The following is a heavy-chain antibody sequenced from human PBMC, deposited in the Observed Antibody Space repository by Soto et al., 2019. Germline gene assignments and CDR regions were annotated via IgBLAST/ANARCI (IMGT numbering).Heavy chain of an antibody. J-gene: IGHJ4*02. D-gene: IGHD6-13*01. CDR1: GFTFSSYA. Sequence: PGGSLRLSSTASGFTFSSYAMCWVRQAPGKGLEWVSTISGGGSSTQYADSVKGRFTISRDNSRNTLYLQLNSLRAEDTAVYYCAKDRHSSTPYYFDYWGQGILVTVSS. CDR3: AKDRHSSTPYYFDY. CDR2: ISGGGSST. V-gene: IGHV3-23*01.